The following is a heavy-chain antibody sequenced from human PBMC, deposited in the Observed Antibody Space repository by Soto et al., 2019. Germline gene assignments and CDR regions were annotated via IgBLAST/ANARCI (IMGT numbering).Heavy chain of an antibody. J-gene: IGHJ4*02. V-gene: IGHV4-4*02. CDR2: VYENGHT. Sequence: PSETLSLTCAVSGDSIRTDNWWSWVRQPPGKGLEWIGEVYENGHTNYNPSLKSRVAMSVDTTKNQFSLKLTSVTAADTAMYYCARDSAGAGESDRFDYWGQGAQVTVS. CDR1: GDSIRTDNW. CDR3: ARDSAGAGESDRFDY.